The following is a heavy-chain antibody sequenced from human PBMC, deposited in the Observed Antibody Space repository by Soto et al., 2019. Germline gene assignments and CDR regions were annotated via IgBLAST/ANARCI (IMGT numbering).Heavy chain of an antibody. D-gene: IGHD5-12*01. CDR1: GGSFSGYY. CDR2: INHSGST. V-gene: IGHV4-34*01. J-gene: IGHJ4*02. Sequence: SETLSLTCAVYGGSFSGYYWSWIRQPPGKGLEWIGEINHSGSTNYNPSLKSRVTISVDTSKNQFSLKLSSVTAADTAVYYCARVIVATQYFDYWGQGTLVTVSS. CDR3: ARVIVATQYFDY.